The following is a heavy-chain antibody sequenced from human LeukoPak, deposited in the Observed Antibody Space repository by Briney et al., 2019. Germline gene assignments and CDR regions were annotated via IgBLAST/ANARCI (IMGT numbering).Heavy chain of an antibody. J-gene: IGHJ4*02. CDR3: AGGLYPYAFDY. Sequence: SETLSLTCTVSGGSISSYYWSWIRQPPGKGLEWIGYIYYSGSTNYNPSLKSRVTISVDTSKNQFSLKLSSVTAADTAVYYCAGGLYPYAFDYWGQGTLVTVSS. CDR1: GGSISSYY. CDR2: IYYSGST. D-gene: IGHD2-8*01. V-gene: IGHV4-59*01.